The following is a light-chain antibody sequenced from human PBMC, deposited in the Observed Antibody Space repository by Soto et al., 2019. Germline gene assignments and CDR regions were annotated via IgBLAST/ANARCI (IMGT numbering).Light chain of an antibody. Sequence: EIVLTQPPGTLSLSPGERATLSCRASQSVSNNYLAWYQQKPGQAPRLLIYGASSRATGIPARFSGGGSGTDFTLTISSLEPEDFAVYYCQQRSDWPITFGQGTRLEIK. CDR2: GAS. CDR3: QQRSDWPIT. CDR1: QSVSNNY. V-gene: IGKV3D-20*02. J-gene: IGKJ5*01.